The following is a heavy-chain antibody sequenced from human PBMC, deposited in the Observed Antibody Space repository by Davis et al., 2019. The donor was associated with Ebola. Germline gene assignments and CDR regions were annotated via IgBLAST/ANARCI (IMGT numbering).Heavy chain of an antibody. CDR3: ARDLGSSGYYFGY. V-gene: IGHV3-33*01. Sequence: GESLKISCAASGFTFSSYGMHWVRQAPGKGLEWVAVIWYDGSNKYYADSVKGRFTISRDNSKNTLYLQMNSLRAEDTAVYYCARDLGSSGYYFGYWGQGTLVTVSS. D-gene: IGHD3-22*01. CDR1: GFTFSSYG. J-gene: IGHJ4*02. CDR2: IWYDGSNK.